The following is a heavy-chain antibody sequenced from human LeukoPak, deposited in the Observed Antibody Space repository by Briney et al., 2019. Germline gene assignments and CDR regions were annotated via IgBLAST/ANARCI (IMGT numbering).Heavy chain of an antibody. V-gene: IGHV3-7*03. D-gene: IGHD4/OR15-4a*01. J-gene: IGHJ4*02. CDR2: INQDGNKK. Sequence: GGSLRLSCVASGFTFNSYTMNWARQAPGKGLEWVAHINQDGNKKYYVDSVKGRFTIFRDNAKNSLYLQMNSLRAEDTAVYYCATGDYGVHGDYWGQGILVTVSS. CDR3: ATGDYGVHGDY. CDR1: GFTFNSYT.